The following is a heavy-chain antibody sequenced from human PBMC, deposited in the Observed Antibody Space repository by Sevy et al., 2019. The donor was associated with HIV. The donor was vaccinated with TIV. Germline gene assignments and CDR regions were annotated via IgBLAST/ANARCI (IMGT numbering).Heavy chain of an antibody. V-gene: IGHV3-30*18. CDR2: ISYDGSTK. CDR3: AKVGRTGEVGEGESFDS. CDR1: GFTFSTYG. J-gene: IGHJ4*02. Sequence: GGSLRLSCTASGFTFSTYGMHWVRQAPGKGMEWVTLISYDGSTKYYVDSVKGRFTISRDNSNNMLYLQMNSLRAEDTAVYYCAKVGRTGEVGEGESFDSWGQGTLVTVSS. D-gene: IGHD3-16*01.